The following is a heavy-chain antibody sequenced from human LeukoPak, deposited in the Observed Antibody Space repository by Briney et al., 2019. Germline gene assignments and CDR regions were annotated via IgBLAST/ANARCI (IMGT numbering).Heavy chain of an antibody. J-gene: IGHJ6*02. CDR1: GGSISSYY. V-gene: IGHV4-59*01. CDR3: ARDRSPYFGMDV. Sequence: SETLSLTRTVSGGSISSYYWSWIRQPPGKGLEWIGYIYYSGSTNYNPSLKSRVTISVDTSKNQFSLKLSSVTAADTAVYYCARDRSPYFGMDVWGQGTTVTVSS. D-gene: IGHD2/OR15-2a*01. CDR2: IYYSGST.